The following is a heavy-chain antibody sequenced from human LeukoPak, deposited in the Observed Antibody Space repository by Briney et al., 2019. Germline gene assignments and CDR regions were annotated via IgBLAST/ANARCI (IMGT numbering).Heavy chain of an antibody. J-gene: IGHJ3*02. CDR2: IYYSGST. CDR1: GGSISSSY. CDR3: AREGMIATGREPAEI. V-gene: IGHV4-59*01. Sequence: SETLSLTCSVSGGSISSSYWSWIRQPPEKGLEWIGYIYYSGSTNYNPSLKSRVTISVDTSKNQFSLKLSSVTAADTAVYYCAREGMIATGREPAEIWGQGTMVTVSS. D-gene: IGHD3-22*01.